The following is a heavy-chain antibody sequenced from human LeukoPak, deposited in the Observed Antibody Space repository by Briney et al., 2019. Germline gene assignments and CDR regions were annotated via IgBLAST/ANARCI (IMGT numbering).Heavy chain of an antibody. Sequence: ASVTVSCKASGYTFTSYYMHWVRQAPGQGLEWMGIINPSGGSTSYAQKFQGRVTMTRDTSTSTVYMELSSLRSEDTAVYYCARAYYYGSGGYGYGMDVWGQGTTVTVSS. J-gene: IGHJ6*02. V-gene: IGHV1-46*01. CDR1: GYTFTSYY. CDR3: ARAYYYGSGGYGYGMDV. D-gene: IGHD3-10*01. CDR2: INPSGGST.